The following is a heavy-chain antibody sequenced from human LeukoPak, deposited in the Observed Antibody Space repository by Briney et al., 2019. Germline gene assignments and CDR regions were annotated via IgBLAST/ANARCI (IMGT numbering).Heavy chain of an antibody. V-gene: IGHV3-23*01. CDR3: TKEGRGSGSSWSAWFDP. CDR2: ISESGGTT. D-gene: IGHD3-10*01. Sequence: PGGSLRLSCAASGFTFSSYAMNWVRQAPGKGLEWVSSISESGGTTDYADSVKGRFTISRDNSKNTLYLQMNSLRVEDTAVYYCTKEGRGSGSSWSAWFDPWGQGTLVTVSS. CDR1: GFTFSSYA. J-gene: IGHJ5*02.